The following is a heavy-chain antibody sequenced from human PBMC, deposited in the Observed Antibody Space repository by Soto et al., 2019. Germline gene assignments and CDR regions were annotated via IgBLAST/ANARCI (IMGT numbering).Heavy chain of an antibody. J-gene: IGHJ4*02. CDR3: AKISDYSSSWYETAFDY. CDR1: GFTFSSYA. V-gene: IGHV3-23*01. Sequence: GGSLRLSCAASGFTFSSYAMSWVRQAPGKGLEWVSVISGSGDSTYYADSVKGRFTISRDNSKNTLLLQMNSLRDDDTAVYYCAKISDYSSSWYETAFDYWGQGTVVTVSS. D-gene: IGHD6-13*01. CDR2: ISGSGDST.